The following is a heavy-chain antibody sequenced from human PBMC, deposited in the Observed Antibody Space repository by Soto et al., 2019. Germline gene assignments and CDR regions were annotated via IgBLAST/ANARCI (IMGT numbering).Heavy chain of an antibody. CDR3: ASSGRATVVVVAAAPYFDY. CDR1: GYTFTSYG. CDR2: ISAYNGNT. D-gene: IGHD2-15*01. J-gene: IGHJ4*02. Sequence: GASVKVSCKASGYTFTSYGISWVRQAPGQGLEWMGWISAYNGNTNYAQKLQGRVTMTTDTSTSTAYMELRSLRSDDTAVYYCASSGRATVVVVAAAPYFDYWGQGTLVTVSS. V-gene: IGHV1-18*04.